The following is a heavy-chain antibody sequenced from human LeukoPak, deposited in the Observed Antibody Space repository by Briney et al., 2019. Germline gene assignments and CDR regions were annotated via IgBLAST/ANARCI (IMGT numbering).Heavy chain of an antibody. CDR3: ARGGVRYSGYYYYYYYGMDV. V-gene: IGHV4-34*01. J-gene: IGHJ6*02. CDR1: GGSFSGYY. Sequence: SETLSLTCAVHGGSFSGYYWSWIRQPPGKGLEWIGEINHSGSTNYNPSLKSRVTISVDTSKNQFSLKLSSVTAADTAVYYCARGGVRYSGYYYYYYYGMDVWGQGTTVTVSS. CDR2: INHSGST. D-gene: IGHD5-12*01.